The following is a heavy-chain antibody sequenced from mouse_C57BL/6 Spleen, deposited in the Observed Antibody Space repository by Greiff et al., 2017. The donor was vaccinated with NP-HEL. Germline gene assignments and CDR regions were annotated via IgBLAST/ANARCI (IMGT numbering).Heavy chain of an antibody. V-gene: IGHV3-6*01. CDR1: GYSITSGYY. CDR2: ISYDGSN. CDR3: ARSLLPNFDY. J-gene: IGHJ2*01. D-gene: IGHD5-5*01. Sequence: EVQLQESGPGLVKPSQSLSLTCSVTGYSITSGYYWNWIRQFPGNKLEWMGYISYDGSNNYNPSLKNRISITRDTSKNQFFLKLNSVTTEDTATYYCARSLLPNFDYWGQGTTLTVSS.